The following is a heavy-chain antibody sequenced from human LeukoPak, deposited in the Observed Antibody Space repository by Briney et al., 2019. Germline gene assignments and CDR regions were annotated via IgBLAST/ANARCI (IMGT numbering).Heavy chain of an antibody. Sequence: ASVKVSCKASGYTFTSYDINWVRQATGQGLEWMGWMNPNSGKTGYAQKFQGRVTITRNTSISTAYIELSSLKSEDTAVHYCARGSVVIFPYSSPYYFDYWGQGTLLTVSS. CDR1: GYTFTSYD. CDR2: MNPNSGKT. V-gene: IGHV1-8*03. J-gene: IGHJ4*02. D-gene: IGHD6-6*01. CDR3: ARGSVVIFPYSSPYYFDY.